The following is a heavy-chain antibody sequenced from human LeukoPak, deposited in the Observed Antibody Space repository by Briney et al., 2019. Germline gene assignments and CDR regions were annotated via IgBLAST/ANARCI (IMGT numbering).Heavy chain of an antibody. CDR3: AKDQRSGWYRGIDY. D-gene: IGHD6-19*01. CDR2: ISYDGSNK. V-gene: IGHV3-30*18. CDR1: GFTFSSYG. Sequence: GRSLRLSCAASGFTFSSYGMHWVRQAPGKGLEWVAVISYDGSNKYYADSVKGRFTISRDNSKNTLYLQMNSLRAEDTAVYYCAKDQRSGWYRGIDYWGQGTLVIVSS. J-gene: IGHJ4*02.